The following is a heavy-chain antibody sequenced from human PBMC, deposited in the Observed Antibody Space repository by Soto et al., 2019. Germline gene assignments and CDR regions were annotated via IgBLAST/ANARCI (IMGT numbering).Heavy chain of an antibody. D-gene: IGHD1-26*01. CDR3: ARDREGIVGATSVYYYGMDV. CDR1: GYTFTSYG. Sequence: GASVKVSCKASGYTFTSYGISWVRQDPGQGLEWMGWISAYNGNTNYAQKLQGRVTMTTDTSTSTAYMELRSLRSDDTAVYYCARDREGIVGATSVYYYGMDVWGQGTTVTVSS. J-gene: IGHJ6*02. CDR2: ISAYNGNT. V-gene: IGHV1-18*01.